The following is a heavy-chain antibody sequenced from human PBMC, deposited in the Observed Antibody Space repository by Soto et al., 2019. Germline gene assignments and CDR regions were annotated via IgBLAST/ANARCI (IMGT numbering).Heavy chain of an antibody. Sequence: GESLKISCKGSGYSFTSYWIGWVRQMPGKGLEWMGIIYPGDSDTRNSPSFQGQVTISADKSISTAYLQWSSLKASDTAMYYCARSTIVATEVFDYWGQGTLVTVSS. CDR2: IYPGDSDT. V-gene: IGHV5-51*01. J-gene: IGHJ4*02. D-gene: IGHD5-12*01. CDR3: ARSTIVATEVFDY. CDR1: GYSFTSYW.